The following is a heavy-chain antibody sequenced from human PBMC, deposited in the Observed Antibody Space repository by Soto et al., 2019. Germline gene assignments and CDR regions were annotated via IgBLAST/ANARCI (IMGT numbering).Heavy chain of an antibody. D-gene: IGHD6-13*01. CDR2: IIPIFGTA. CDR1: GGTFSSYA. CDR3: ARGGVAAAGTDRFDY. Sequence: SVKVSCKASGGTFSSYAISWVRQAPGQGLEWMGGIIPIFGTANYAQKFQGRVTITADESTSTAYMELSSLRSEDTAVYYCARGGVAAAGTDRFDYWGQGTLVTVSS. V-gene: IGHV1-69*13. J-gene: IGHJ4*02.